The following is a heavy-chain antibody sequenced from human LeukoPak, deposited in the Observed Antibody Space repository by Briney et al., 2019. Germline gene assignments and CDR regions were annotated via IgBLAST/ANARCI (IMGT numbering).Heavy chain of an antibody. J-gene: IGHJ4*02. CDR3: ARGRIFGVVKYYFDY. CDR2: ISAYNGNT. V-gene: IGHV1-18*01. Sequence: ASVKVPCKASGYTFTSYGISWVRQAPGQGLEWMGWISAYNGNTNYAQKLQGRVTMTTDISTSTAYMELRSLRSDDTAVYYCARGRIFGVVKYYFDYWGQGTLVTVSS. CDR1: GYTFTSYG. D-gene: IGHD3-3*01.